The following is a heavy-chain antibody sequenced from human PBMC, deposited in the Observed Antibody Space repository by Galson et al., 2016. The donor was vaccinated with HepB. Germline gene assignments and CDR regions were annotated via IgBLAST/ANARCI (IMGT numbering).Heavy chain of an antibody. CDR3: ATGGYCGNGYCYCFDY. Sequence: SLRLSCAASGFSFSTYAMAWVRQAPGEGLEWVSAMSGSGVGIYYADSVKGRFTISRDNSKQTLYLQMNSLRAEDTAVYYCATGGYCGNGYCYCFDYWGQGTQVTVSS. CDR1: GFSFSTYA. V-gene: IGHV3-23*01. D-gene: IGHD2-8*01. CDR2: MSGSGVGI. J-gene: IGHJ4*02.